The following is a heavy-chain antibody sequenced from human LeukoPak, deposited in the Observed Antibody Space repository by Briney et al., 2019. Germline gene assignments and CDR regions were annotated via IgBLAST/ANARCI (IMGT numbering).Heavy chain of an antibody. CDR2: IYTSGST. Sequence: PSETLSLTCTVSGGSISSYYWSWIRQPAGKGLEWIGRIYTSGSTNYNPSLKSRVTMSVDTSKNQFSLKLSSVTAADTAVYYCAASTQLVPTYYYYYMDVWGKGTTVTVSS. CDR3: AASTQLVPTYYYYYMDV. V-gene: IGHV4-4*07. J-gene: IGHJ6*03. D-gene: IGHD6-13*01. CDR1: GGSISSYY.